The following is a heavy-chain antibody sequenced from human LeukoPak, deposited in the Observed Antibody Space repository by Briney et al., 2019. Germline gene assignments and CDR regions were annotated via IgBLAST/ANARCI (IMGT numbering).Heavy chain of an antibody. CDR2: IIPIFGTA. D-gene: IGHD2-2*01. CDR3: ARGPIIDIAIVPAADEYYYMDV. J-gene: IGHJ6*03. V-gene: IGHV1-69*13. CDR1: GGTFSSYA. Sequence: SVKVSCKASGGTFSSYAISWVRQAPGQGLEWMGGIIPIFGTANYAQKFQGRVTITADESTSTAYMELSSLRSEDTAVYYCARGPIIDIAIVPAADEYYYMDVWGKGTTVTVSS.